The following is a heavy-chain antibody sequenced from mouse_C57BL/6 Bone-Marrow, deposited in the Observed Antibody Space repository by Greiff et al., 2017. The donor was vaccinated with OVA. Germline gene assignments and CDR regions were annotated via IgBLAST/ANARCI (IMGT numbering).Heavy chain of an antibody. Sequence: ESGPGLVKPSQSLSLTCSVTGYSITSGYYWNWIRQFPGNKLEWMGYISYDGSNNYNPSLKNRISITRDTSKNQFFLKLNSVTTEDTATYYCARDGYYRYAMDYWGQGTSVTVSS. CDR3: ARDGYYRYAMDY. V-gene: IGHV3-6*01. CDR1: GYSITSGYY. J-gene: IGHJ4*01. D-gene: IGHD2-3*01. CDR2: ISYDGSN.